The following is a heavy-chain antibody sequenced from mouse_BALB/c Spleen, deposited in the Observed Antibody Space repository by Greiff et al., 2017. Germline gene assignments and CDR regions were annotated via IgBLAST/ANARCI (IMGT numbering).Heavy chain of an antibody. Sequence: EVQLVESGGGLVQPGGSLKLSCAASGFTFSSYTMSWVRQTPEKRLEWVAYISNGGGSTYYPDTVKGRFTISRDNAKNTLYLQMSSLKSEDTAMYYCARHGGNYGVFDYWGQGTTLTVSS. CDR1: GFTFSSYT. J-gene: IGHJ2*01. D-gene: IGHD2-1*01. CDR2: ISNGGGST. V-gene: IGHV5-12-2*01. CDR3: ARHGGNYGVFDY.